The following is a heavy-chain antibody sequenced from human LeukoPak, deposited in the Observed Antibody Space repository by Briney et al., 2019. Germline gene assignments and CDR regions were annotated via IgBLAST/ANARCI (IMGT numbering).Heavy chain of an antibody. Sequence: SETLSLTCTVSGGSISSYYWSWIRQPPGKGLEWIGYIYYSGSTNYNPSLKSRVTISVDTSKNQFSLKLSSVTVADTAVYYCARDRNDILTGYYSVGAFDIWGQGTMVTVSS. V-gene: IGHV4-59*01. D-gene: IGHD3-9*01. CDR1: GGSISSYY. CDR2: IYYSGST. J-gene: IGHJ3*02. CDR3: ARDRNDILTGYYSVGAFDI.